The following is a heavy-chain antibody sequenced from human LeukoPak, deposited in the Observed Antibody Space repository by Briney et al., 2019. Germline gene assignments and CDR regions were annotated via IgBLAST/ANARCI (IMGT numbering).Heavy chain of an antibody. CDR2: ISGSGGST. CDR1: GFTFSSYA. Sequence: GGSLTLSCAASGFTFSSYAMSWVRQAPGKGLEWVSAISGSGGSTYYADSVKGRFTISRDNSKNTLYLQMNSLRAEDTAVYYCAKDGGPTWIQLWLIDYWGQGTLVTVSS. D-gene: IGHD5-18*01. V-gene: IGHV3-23*01. J-gene: IGHJ4*02. CDR3: AKDGGPTWIQLWLIDY.